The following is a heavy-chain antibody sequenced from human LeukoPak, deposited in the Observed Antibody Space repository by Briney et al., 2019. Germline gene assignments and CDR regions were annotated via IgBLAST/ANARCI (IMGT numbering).Heavy chain of an antibody. CDR2: TYYRSKWYD. Sequence: SQTLSLTCAISGDSVSRSGPGWNWIRQSPSRGLEWLGRTYYRSKWYDDYGSSLKSRITINPETSKNQFSLQLSSVTPEDTAVYYCARDSGYSGSWSFDHWGQGILVTVSS. CDR3: ARDSGYSGSWSFDH. D-gene: IGHD6-13*01. V-gene: IGHV6-1*01. J-gene: IGHJ4*02. CDR1: GDSVSRSGPG.